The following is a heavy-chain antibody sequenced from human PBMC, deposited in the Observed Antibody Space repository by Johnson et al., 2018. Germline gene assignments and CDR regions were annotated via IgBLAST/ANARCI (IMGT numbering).Heavy chain of an antibody. CDR2: IWCDGSNK. V-gene: IGHV3-33*01. J-gene: IGHJ6*02. Sequence: QVQLVQSGGGVVQPGRSXRLSCAASGFTFSSYGMHWVRQAPGKGLEWVAGIWCDGSNKNYADAVKGRFTISRNNSKKTLYLQMNSLRAEDTAVDYCARVPITMVRGRNYYYGMDVWGQGTTVTVSS. D-gene: IGHD3-10*01. CDR1: GFTFSSYG. CDR3: ARVPITMVRGRNYYYGMDV.